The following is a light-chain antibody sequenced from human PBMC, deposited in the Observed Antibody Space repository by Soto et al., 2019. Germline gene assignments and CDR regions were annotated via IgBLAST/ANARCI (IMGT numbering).Light chain of an antibody. V-gene: IGKV3D-15*01. CDR1: QSVSSN. J-gene: IGKJ5*01. Sequence: IMMAPSPPTLSVSLGASATPSIRGIQSVSSNLAWYQQKPGQAPRLLIYGASTRATGIPARFSGSGSGTEFTLTISSLQSEDFAVYYCQQYNNWPPSITFGQGTRLEIK. CDR2: GAS. CDR3: QQYNNWPPSIT.